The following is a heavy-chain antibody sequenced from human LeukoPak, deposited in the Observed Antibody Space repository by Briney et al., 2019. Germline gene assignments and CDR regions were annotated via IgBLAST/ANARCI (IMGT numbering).Heavy chain of an antibody. J-gene: IGHJ5*02. D-gene: IGHD2-15*01. V-gene: IGHV4-34*01. CDR1: GGSFSGYH. CDR3: ALVVVVAATKNWCDP. CDR2: INHSGST. Sequence: SETLSLTCAVYGGSFSGYHWSRIRQPPGKGLEWIGEINHSGSTNYNPSLKSGVTISVDKSKIQFSLKLSSVTAADTAVYYCALVVVVAATKNWCDPWGEGTRVTVSS.